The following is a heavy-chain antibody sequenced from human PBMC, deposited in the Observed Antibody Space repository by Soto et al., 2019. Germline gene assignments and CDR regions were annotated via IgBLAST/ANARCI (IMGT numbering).Heavy chain of an antibody. V-gene: IGHV4-59*01. CDR1: GGSISSYY. CDR3: ARFSGWYSAFDY. Sequence: SETLSLTCTVSGGSISSYYWSWIRQPPGKGLDWIGYIYSSGSTNYNPSLKSRVTISVDTSKNEFSLKLTSVTAADAAVYYCARFSGWYSAFDYWGQGTPVTVSS. J-gene: IGHJ4*02. D-gene: IGHD6-19*01. CDR2: IYSSGST.